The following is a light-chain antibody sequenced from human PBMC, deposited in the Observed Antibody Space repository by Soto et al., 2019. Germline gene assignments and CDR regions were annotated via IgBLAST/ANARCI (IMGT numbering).Light chain of an antibody. Sequence: GESVTITCRASQVISTSLAWYQVKPGKAPKLLIYAASTLESGVPSRFSATVSGTEFSLTITSLKNEDFATYYCQQLFDSPITFGQGTRLEIK. CDR2: AAS. CDR3: QQLFDSPIT. V-gene: IGKV1-9*01. J-gene: IGKJ5*01. CDR1: QVISTS.